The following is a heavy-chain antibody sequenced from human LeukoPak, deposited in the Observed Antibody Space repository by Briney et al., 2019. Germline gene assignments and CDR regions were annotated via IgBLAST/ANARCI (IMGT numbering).Heavy chain of an antibody. D-gene: IGHD3-16*01. CDR2: SSFYNGNT. CDR1: GYTFDSYG. Sequence: GASVKVSCKASGYTFDSYGISWVRQAPAQGHERMGWSSFYNGNTNYAQKPQGRGTLNTGTSTSTAYMELRSLRSDDTAMNYCARDPGGFDPWGQGTRVTVSS. V-gene: IGHV1-18*01. J-gene: IGHJ5*02. CDR3: ARDPGGFDP.